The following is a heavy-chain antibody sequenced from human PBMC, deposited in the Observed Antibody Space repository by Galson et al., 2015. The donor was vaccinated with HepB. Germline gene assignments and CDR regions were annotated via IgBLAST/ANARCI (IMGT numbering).Heavy chain of an antibody. Sequence: CAISGDSVSSNSAAWNRIRQSPSRGLEWLGRTYYRSKWYNDYAVSVKSRITINPDTSKNQFSLHLNSVTPDDTAVYYCARGEMAEWGQGTLVTVSS. CDR1: GDSVSSNSAA. V-gene: IGHV6-1*01. D-gene: IGHD5-24*01. CDR3: ARGEMAE. J-gene: IGHJ4*02. CDR2: TYYRSKWYN.